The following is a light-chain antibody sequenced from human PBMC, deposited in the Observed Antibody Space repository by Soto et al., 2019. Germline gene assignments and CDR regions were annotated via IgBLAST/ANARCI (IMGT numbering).Light chain of an antibody. V-gene: IGLV1-40*01. CDR1: SSNIGAGYV. CDR2: GNS. J-gene: IGLJ2*01. Sequence: QSVLTQPPSVSGAPGQRVTISCTGSSSNIGAGYVIHWYQQLPGTAPKLLIYGNSNRPSGVPDRFSGSKSGTSASLAITGLQAEDEADYYCQSYDSSLSGRGVFGGGTKVTVL. CDR3: QSYDSSLSGRGV.